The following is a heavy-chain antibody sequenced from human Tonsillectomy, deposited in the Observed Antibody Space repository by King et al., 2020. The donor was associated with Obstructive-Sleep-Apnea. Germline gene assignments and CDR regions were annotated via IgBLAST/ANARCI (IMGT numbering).Heavy chain of an antibody. Sequence: VQLVDFGGGLVKPGGSLRLSCAASGFTFSSYSLNWVRQAPGKGLEWVSSISSSSCYIYYADSVRGRFTISRDNAKNSLYLQMNSLRAEDTAVYYCATDRTGSLDYWGQGTLATVSS. D-gene: IGHD3-10*01. CDR1: GFTFSSYS. CDR2: ISSSSCYI. CDR3: ATDRTGSLDY. V-gene: IGHV3-21*01. J-gene: IGHJ4*02.